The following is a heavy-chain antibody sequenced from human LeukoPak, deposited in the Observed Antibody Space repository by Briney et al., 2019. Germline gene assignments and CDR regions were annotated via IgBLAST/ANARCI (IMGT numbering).Heavy chain of an antibody. CDR3: ARGLRYYYGSGSSYFDY. CDR2: IYYSGST. Sequence: SETLSLTCTVSGGSISSSSYYWGWIRQPPGKGLEWIGSIYYSGSTYYNPSLKSRVTISVDTSKNQFSLKLSSVTAADTAVYYCARGLRYYYGSGSSYFDYWGQGTLVTVSS. CDR1: GGSISSSSYY. V-gene: IGHV4-39*07. J-gene: IGHJ4*02. D-gene: IGHD3-10*01.